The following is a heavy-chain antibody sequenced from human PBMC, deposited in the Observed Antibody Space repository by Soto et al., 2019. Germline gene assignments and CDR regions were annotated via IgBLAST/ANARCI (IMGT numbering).Heavy chain of an antibody. V-gene: IGHV4-30-2*01. CDR3: ASLHYYGSGSYYKEDAFDI. J-gene: IGHJ3*02. CDR2: IYHSGST. CDR1: GGSISRGGYS. D-gene: IGHD3-10*01. Sequence: SETLSLTCAVSGGSISRGGYSWSWIRQPPGKGLEWIGYIYHSGSTYYNPSLKSRVTISVDRSKNQFSLKLSSVTAADTAVYYCASLHYYGSGSYYKEDAFDIWGQGTMVTVSS.